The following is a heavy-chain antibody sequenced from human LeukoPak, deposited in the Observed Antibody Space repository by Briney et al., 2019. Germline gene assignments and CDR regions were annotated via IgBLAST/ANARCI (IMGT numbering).Heavy chain of an antibody. D-gene: IGHD1-26*01. V-gene: IGHV3-30*02. CDR1: GFTFSSYG. J-gene: IGHJ4*02. Sequence: GGSLSLSCAASGFTFSSYGMHWVRQAPGKGLEWVAFVRPDGSNKYYADSVKGRFTVSRDNSKNTLYLQMNTLRAEDTAIFYCATDLGGARGYFDYWGQGTLVTVSS. CDR2: VRPDGSNK. CDR3: ATDLGGARGYFDY.